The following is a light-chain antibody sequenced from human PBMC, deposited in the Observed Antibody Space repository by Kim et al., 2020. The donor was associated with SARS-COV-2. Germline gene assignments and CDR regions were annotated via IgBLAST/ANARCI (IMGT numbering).Light chain of an antibody. V-gene: IGKV1-9*01. J-gene: IGKJ4*01. CDR1: HNIKIY. CDR3: QQLNSHPLT. Sequence: ASGGDRVTITCRASHNIKIYLAWYQQKPGKAPNLLIYAASTLQSGVPARFSGSGSGTEFTLTITSLQPEDFAIYYCQQLNSHPLTFGGGTKVDIK. CDR2: AAS.